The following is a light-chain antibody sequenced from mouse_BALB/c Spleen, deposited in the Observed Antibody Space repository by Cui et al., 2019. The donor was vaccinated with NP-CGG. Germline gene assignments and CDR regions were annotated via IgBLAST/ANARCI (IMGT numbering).Light chain of an antibody. J-gene: IGLJ1*01. CDR2: GTN. V-gene: IGLV1*01. CDR3: ALWYSNHWV. CDR1: TGAVTTNNY. Sequence: HAVLSHESALTTSPGETVTLTCRSSTGAVTTNNYANWVQEKPDHLFTGLIGGTNNRVPGVPARFSGSLIGDKAALTITGTQTEDEAIYFCALWYSNHWVFGGGTKLTVL.